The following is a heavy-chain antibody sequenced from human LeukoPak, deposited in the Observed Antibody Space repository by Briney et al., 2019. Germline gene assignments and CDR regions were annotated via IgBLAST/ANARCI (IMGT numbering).Heavy chain of an antibody. D-gene: IGHD3-3*01. CDR2: ISYDGSNK. V-gene: IGHV3-30-3*01. J-gene: IGHJ4*02. CDR1: GFTFSSYA. Sequence: GRSLRLSCAASGFTFSSYAMHWVRQAPGKGLEWVAVISYDGSNKYYADSVKGRFTISRDNAKNSLYLQMNSLRAEDTALYHCARRSDFWSGYWFDYWGQGTLVTVSS. CDR3: ARRSDFWSGYWFDY.